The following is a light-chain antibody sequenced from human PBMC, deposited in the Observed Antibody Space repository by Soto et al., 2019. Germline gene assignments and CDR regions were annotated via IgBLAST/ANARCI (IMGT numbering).Light chain of an antibody. CDR3: QRYGGSLPFT. CDR1: QRVSSNY. CDR2: GAF. Sequence: EIVLTQSPGTLSSSPGERATLSCRASQRVSSNYLAWYQQKPGQPPRLLIYGAFTRATGIPDRFSGSGSGTDLTLTISRLEPDDFAVYFCQRYGGSLPFTFGQGTKVEI. J-gene: IGKJ2*01. V-gene: IGKV3-20*01.